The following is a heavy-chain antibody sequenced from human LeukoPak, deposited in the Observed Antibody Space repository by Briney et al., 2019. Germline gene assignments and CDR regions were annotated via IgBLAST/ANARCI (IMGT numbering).Heavy chain of an antibody. V-gene: IGHV3-11*01. Sequence: GGSLRLSCAASGFTFNDYYMSWIRQAPGKGLEWLSYINIGGTNTYYADSVKGRFTISRDNAKKSLYLEMNNLRAEDTAVYYCATDGAGFDTWGQGVLVTVSS. J-gene: IGHJ5*02. CDR2: INIGGTNT. CDR1: GFTFNDYY. CDR3: ATDGAGFDT.